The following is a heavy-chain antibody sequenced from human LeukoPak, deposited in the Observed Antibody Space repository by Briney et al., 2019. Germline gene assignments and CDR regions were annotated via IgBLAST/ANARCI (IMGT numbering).Heavy chain of an antibody. J-gene: IGHJ4*02. D-gene: IGHD1-26*01. Sequence: PGGSLRLSCAASGFTFSSYEMNWVRQAPGKGLEWVSYISSSGSTIYYADSVKGRFTISRDNSKNTLYLQMNSLRAEDTAVYYCAKVRVGATTYYFDYWGQGTLVTVSS. CDR2: ISSSGSTI. CDR3: AKVRVGATTYYFDY. CDR1: GFTFSSYE. V-gene: IGHV3-48*03.